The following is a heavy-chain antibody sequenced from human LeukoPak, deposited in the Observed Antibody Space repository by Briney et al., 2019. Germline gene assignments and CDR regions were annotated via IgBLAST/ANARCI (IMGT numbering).Heavy chain of an antibody. V-gene: IGHV3-30*18. J-gene: IGHJ4*02. Sequence: GRSLRLSCAASGFTFSSYGMHWVRQAPGKGLEWVAVISYDGSNKYYADSVKGRFTISRDNSKNTLYLQMNSLRAEDTAVYYCAKDLLRENYWGQGTQVTVSS. CDR2: ISYDGSNK. CDR3: AKDLLRENY. CDR1: GFTFSSYG. D-gene: IGHD3-10*01.